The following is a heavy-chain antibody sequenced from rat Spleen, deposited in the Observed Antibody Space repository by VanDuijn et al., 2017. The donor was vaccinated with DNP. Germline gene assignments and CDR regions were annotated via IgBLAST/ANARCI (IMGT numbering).Heavy chain of an antibody. J-gene: IGHJ2*01. CDR1: GFTFSNYG. V-gene: IGHV5-19*01. CDR3: ARGGTYYFDY. Sequence: EVQLVESGGGLVQPGRSLKLSCAASGFTFSNYGMHWIRQAPTKGLEWVACMSPTTRSSYYRDSVKGRFTVSRDDAKSTLYLQMDSLRSEDTATYYCARGGTYYFDYWGQGVMVTVSS. CDR2: MSPTTRSS.